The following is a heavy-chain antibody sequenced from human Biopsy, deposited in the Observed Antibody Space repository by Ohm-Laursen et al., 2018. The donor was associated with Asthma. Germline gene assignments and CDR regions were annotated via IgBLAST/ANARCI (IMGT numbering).Heavy chain of an antibody. Sequence: SDTLSLTCAVSGDSISSNSWWSWVRQSPGRGLEGIGEIYYSGSTNYHPSLKGRLTISVAKSKNQFSLRLTSLTAADTAVYYCARAIGTGDWYFDVWGRGTLVTVSS. CDR3: ARAIGTGDWYFDV. CDR2: IYYSGST. V-gene: IGHV4-4*02. CDR1: GDSISSNSW. D-gene: IGHD1-1*01. J-gene: IGHJ2*01.